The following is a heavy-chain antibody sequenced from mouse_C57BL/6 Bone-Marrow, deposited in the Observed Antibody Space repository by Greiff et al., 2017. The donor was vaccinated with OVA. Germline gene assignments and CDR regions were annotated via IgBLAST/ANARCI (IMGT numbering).Heavy chain of an antibody. J-gene: IGHJ1*03. CDR3: ARHYGSSYDLYWYFEV. CDR1: EYEFPSHD. CDR2: INSDGGST. V-gene: IGHV5-2*01. D-gene: IGHD1-1*01. Sequence: EVKLMESGGGLVQPGESLKLSCESNEYEFPSHDMSWVRKTPEKRLELVAAINSDGGSTYYPDTMERRFIISRDNTKKTLYLQMSSLRSEDTALYYCARHYGSSYDLYWYFEVWGTGTTVTVSS.